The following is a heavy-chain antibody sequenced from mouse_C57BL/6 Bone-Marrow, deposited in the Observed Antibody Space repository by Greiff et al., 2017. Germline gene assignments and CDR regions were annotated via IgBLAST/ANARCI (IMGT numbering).Heavy chain of an antibody. Sequence: VQLQQPGAELVKPGASVKMSCKASGYTFTSYWITWVKQRPGQGLEWIGDIYPGSGSTNYNEKFKGKATLTVDKSSSTAYMELNSLTSEDSAVXYCVYDYDVSWFSYWGQGTLVTVSA. V-gene: IGHV1-55*01. CDR2: IYPGSGST. CDR1: GYTFTSYW. CDR3: VYDYDVSWFSY. D-gene: IGHD2-4*01. J-gene: IGHJ3*01.